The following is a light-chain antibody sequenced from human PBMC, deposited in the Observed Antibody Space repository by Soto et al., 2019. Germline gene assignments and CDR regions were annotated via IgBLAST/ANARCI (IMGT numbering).Light chain of an antibody. J-gene: IGKJ5*01. Sequence: EIVLTQSPATLSSFPGDRVTLSCRASQSVSSNLAWYQQKPGQAPRLLIYGASTRATGIPARFSGSGSGTDFTLTISRLEPEDFAVYYCQQYNNWPPITFGQGTRLEIK. CDR2: GAS. CDR3: QQYNNWPPIT. CDR1: QSVSSN. V-gene: IGKV3-15*01.